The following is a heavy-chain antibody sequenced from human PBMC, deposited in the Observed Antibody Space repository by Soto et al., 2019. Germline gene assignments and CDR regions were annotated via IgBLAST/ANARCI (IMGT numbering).Heavy chain of an antibody. CDR1: GYGFTDYH. V-gene: IGHV1-2*04. CDR3: ATVDSLDCSNCGCSVFNNHYMDV. D-gene: IGHD2-8*01. J-gene: IGHJ6*03. CDR2: INPKSGGT. Sequence: ASVKVSCKASGYGFTDYHIQWVRQAPGYGLQWLGRINPKSGGTITPQKFPGWATMTTDTSISTASMELRRLTSDDTTINYCATVDSLDCSNCGCSVFNNHYMDVWG.